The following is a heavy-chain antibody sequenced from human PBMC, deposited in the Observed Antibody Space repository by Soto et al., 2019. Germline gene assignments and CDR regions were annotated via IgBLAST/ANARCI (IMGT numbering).Heavy chain of an antibody. CDR1: GFTFSSYA. V-gene: IGHV3-23*01. D-gene: IGHD3-22*01. Sequence: LRLSCAASGFTFSSYAMSWVRQAPGKGLEWVSAISGSGGSTYYADSVKGRFTISRDNSKNTQYLQMSSLRADDTAVYYCVKGEYYYDSSGYYPFDYWGQGTLVTVSS. CDR2: ISGSGGST. CDR3: VKGEYYYDSSGYYPFDY. J-gene: IGHJ4*02.